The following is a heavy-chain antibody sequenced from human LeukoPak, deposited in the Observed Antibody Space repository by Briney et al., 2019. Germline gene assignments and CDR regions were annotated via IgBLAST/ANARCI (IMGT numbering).Heavy chain of an antibody. V-gene: IGHV3-9*01. J-gene: IGHJ3*02. D-gene: IGHD3-3*01. Sequence: GGSLRLSCAASGFTFDDYAMHWVRQAPGKGLEWVSGISWNSDSIGYADSVKGRFTISRDNAKNSLYLQMNSLRAEDTAVYYCARDHDFWSGYYFGAFDIWGQGTMVTVSS. CDR3: ARDHDFWSGYYFGAFDI. CDR2: ISWNSDSI. CDR1: GFTFDDYA.